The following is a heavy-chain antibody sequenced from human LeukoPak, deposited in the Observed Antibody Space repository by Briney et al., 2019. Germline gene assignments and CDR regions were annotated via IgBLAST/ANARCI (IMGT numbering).Heavy chain of an antibody. CDR2: IYYSGST. D-gene: IGHD4-17*01. V-gene: IGHV4-39*07. CDR3: ARGRYGDYCFDL. CDR1: GGSISSSSYY. J-gene: IGHJ2*01. Sequence: KPSETLSLTCTVSGGSISSSSYYWGWIRQPPGKGLEWIGSIYYSGSTYYNPSLKSRVTIYVDTSKKQLSLKLISVTAADTAVYYCARGRYGDYCFDLWGRGTLVTVSS.